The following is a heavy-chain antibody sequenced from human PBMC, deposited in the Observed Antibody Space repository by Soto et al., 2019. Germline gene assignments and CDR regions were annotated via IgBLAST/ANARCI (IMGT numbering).Heavy chain of an antibody. CDR2: IIPIFGTA. J-gene: IGHJ6*02. CDR3: ASLRFLEWFPPGHYYYYGMDV. Sequence: QVQLVQSGAEVKKPGSSVKVSCKASGGTFSSYAISWVRQAPGQGLEWMGGIIPIFGTANYAQKFQGRVTITADESTSTAYMELSSLRSEDTAVYYCASLRFLEWFPPGHYYYYGMDVWGQGTTVTVSS. CDR1: GGTFSSYA. D-gene: IGHD3-3*01. V-gene: IGHV1-69*01.